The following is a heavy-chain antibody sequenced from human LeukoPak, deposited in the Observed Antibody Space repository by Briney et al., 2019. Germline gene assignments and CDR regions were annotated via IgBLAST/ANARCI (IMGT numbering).Heavy chain of an antibody. J-gene: IGHJ4*02. Sequence: SETLSLTCTVSGGSISSYYWSWIRQPAGKGLEWIGRIYTSVSTNYNPSLNSRVTMSVDTSKNQCSLKLSSVTAADTAVYYCARDLGSYYGSGSYYNYFDYWGQGTLVTVSS. V-gene: IGHV4-4*07. CDR2: IYTSVST. CDR1: GGSISSYY. CDR3: ARDLGSYYGSGSYYNYFDY. D-gene: IGHD3-10*01.